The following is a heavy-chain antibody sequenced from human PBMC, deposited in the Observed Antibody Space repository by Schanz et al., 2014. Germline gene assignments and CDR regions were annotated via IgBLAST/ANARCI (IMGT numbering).Heavy chain of an antibody. CDR1: RIIFGTYS. V-gene: IGHV3-21*01. D-gene: IGHD6-13*01. J-gene: IGHJ4*02. CDR3: AKEKEEVAADGSFFDY. CDR2: INSRSNFI. Sequence: EVQLVESGGGLVKPGGSLRLSCTASRIIFGTYSMNWIRQTPKGLEWVSSINSRSNFIYYADSVKGRFTISRDNAKNSLYLQMNSLRAEDTAVYYCAKEKEEVAADGSFFDYWGQGTLVTGSS.